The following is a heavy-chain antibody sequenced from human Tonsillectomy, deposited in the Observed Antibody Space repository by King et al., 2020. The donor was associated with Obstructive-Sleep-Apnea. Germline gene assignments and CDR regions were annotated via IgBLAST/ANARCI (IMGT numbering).Heavy chain of an antibody. J-gene: IGHJ4*02. D-gene: IGHD6-19*01. CDR1: GFTFSNAW. V-gene: IGHV3-15*01. CDR2: IKSKTDDGTT. Sequence: VQLVESGGGLVKPGGSLRLSCAASGFTFSNAWMSWVRQAPGKGLEWVGRIKSKTDDGTTDYAAPGKGRFTISRDDSKNTLYLQMNSLKTEDTAVYYCTTVYFIALATRWFDYWGQGTLVTVSS. CDR3: TTVYFIALATRWFDY.